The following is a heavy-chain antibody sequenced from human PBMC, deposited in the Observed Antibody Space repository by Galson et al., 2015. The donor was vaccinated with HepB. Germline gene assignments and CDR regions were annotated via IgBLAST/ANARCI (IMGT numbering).Heavy chain of an antibody. CDR1: GGTFSSYA. CDR2: IIPIFGTA. V-gene: IGHV1-69*06. D-gene: IGHD3-10*01. CDR3: ARGRRGSIPGYFDY. J-gene: IGHJ4*02. Sequence: SVKVSCKASGGTFSSYAISWVRQAPGQGLEWMGGIIPIFGTANYAQKFQGRVTITADKSTSTAYMELSSLRSEDTAVYYCARGRRGSIPGYFDYWGQGTLFTVSS.